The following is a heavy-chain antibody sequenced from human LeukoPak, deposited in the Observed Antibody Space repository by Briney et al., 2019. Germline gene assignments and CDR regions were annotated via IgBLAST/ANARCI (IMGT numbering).Heavy chain of an antibody. CDR3: AREYTAMVTAYFDY. CDR2: ISSSGSTI. J-gene: IGHJ4*02. D-gene: IGHD5-18*01. Sequence: PGGSLRLSCAASGFTFSSYEMNWVRQAPGKGLEWVSYISSSGSTIYYADSVKGRFTISRDNAKNSLYLQMNSLRAEDTALYYCAREYTAMVTAYFDYWGQGTLVTVSS. CDR1: GFTFSSYE. V-gene: IGHV3-48*03.